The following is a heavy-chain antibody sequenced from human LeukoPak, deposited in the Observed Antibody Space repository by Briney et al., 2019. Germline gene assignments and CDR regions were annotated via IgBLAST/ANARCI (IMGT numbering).Heavy chain of an antibody. CDR2: INHSGST. CDR1: GGSFSGYY. CDR3: ARGLSRAVVRAYGMDV. Sequence: ASETLSLTCAVYGGSFSGYYWSWIRQPPGKGLEWIGEINHSGSTNYNPSLKSRVTISVDTSKNQFSLKLSSVTAADTAVYYCARGLSRAVVRAYGMDVWGQGTTVTVSS. D-gene: IGHD3-10*01. V-gene: IGHV4-34*01. J-gene: IGHJ6*02.